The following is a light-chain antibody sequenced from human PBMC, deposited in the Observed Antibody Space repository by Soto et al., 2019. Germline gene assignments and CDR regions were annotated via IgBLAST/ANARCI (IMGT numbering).Light chain of an antibody. CDR1: SGSIASNY. CDR2: EDN. Sequence: NFMLTHPHSVSECPGKTVTISCTRRSGSIASNYVQWYQQRPGSAPTTVIYEDNQRPSGVPDRFSGSIDSSSNSASLTISGLKTEDEADYYCQSYDSSTVVFGGGTKVTVL. V-gene: IGLV6-57*04. CDR3: QSYDSSTVV. J-gene: IGLJ2*01.